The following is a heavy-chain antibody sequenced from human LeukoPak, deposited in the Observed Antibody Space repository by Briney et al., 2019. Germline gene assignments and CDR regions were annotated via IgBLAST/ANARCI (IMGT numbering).Heavy chain of an antibody. Sequence: GGSLRLSCAASGFTFGSYGMHWVRQAPGKGLEWVAVIWYDGSNKYYADSVKGRFTISRDNSKNTLYLQMNSLRAEDTAVYYCARELGGYSYGFGDYWGQGTLVAVSS. CDR2: IWYDGSNK. V-gene: IGHV3-33*01. CDR3: ARELGGYSYGFGDY. J-gene: IGHJ4*02. CDR1: GFTFGSYG. D-gene: IGHD5-18*01.